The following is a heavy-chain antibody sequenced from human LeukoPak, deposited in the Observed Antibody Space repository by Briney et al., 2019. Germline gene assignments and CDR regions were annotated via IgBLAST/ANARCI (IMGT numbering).Heavy chain of an antibody. J-gene: IGHJ3*02. CDR1: GFTVGDYV. D-gene: IGHD3-22*01. CDR2: IRSKAYGGTT. Sequence: GGSLRLSCTASGFTVGDYVMSWVGQAAGKGREWVGFIRSKAYGGTTKNAASVKGRFTISRDDSRSIAYLQMNSLKTEDTAVYYCTRRYNYDSSGYYYVRDAFDIWGQGTMVTVSS. CDR3: TRRYNYDSSGYYYVRDAFDI. V-gene: IGHV3-49*04.